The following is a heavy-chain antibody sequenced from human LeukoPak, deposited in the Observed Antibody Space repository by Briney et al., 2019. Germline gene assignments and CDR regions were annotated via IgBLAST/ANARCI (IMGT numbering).Heavy chain of an antibody. D-gene: IGHD3-10*01. V-gene: IGHV3-21*01. J-gene: IGHJ5*01. CDR3: ARDQSYWFDY. Sequence: PGGSLRLSCAASGFTFSTYSMNWVRQAPGKGLEWVSSISSSSSYIYYADSVTGRFTISRDNSKHTLYLQMNSLRAEDTAVYYCARDQSYWFDYWGQGTLVTVSS. CDR2: ISSSSSYI. CDR1: GFTFSTYS.